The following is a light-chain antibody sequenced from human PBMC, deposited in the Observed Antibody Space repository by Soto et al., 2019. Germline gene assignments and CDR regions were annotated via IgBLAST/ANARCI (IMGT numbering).Light chain of an antibody. CDR3: QRYHLYWT. CDR2: KAS. J-gene: IGKJ1*01. V-gene: IGKV1-5*03. CDR1: QPISDW. Sequence: DIQMTQSPSTLPASVGDRVTITCRASQPISDWLAWYQQKPGKVPKLLIYKASSLESGVPSRFSGSGSGTEFSLTISSLQPDDVATYYYQRYHLYWTFGQGTKVDIK.